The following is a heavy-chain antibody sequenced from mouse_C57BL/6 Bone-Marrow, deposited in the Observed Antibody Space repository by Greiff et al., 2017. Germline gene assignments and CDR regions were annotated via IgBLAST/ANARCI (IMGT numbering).Heavy chain of an antibody. D-gene: IGHD1-1*01. Sequence: QVQLQQPGAELVMPGASVKLSCKASGYTFTSYWMHWVKQRPGQGLEWIGEFDPSDSYTNNNQKFKGKSTLTVDKSSSTAYMQLSSLTSEDSAVYYCARLSGSSSDWGQGTTLTVAS. CDR1: GYTFTSYW. J-gene: IGHJ2*01. CDR3: ARLSGSSSD. V-gene: IGHV1-69*01. CDR2: FDPSDSYT.